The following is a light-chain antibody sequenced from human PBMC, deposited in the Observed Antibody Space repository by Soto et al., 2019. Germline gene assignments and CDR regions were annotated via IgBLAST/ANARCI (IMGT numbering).Light chain of an antibody. CDR1: QCISTY. CDR3: QQSYSAPLT. V-gene: IGKV1-39*01. Sequence: DIQTTQSPSSLSAFVGDRVTITCRASQCISTYLNWYQQKPGKAPNLLIYGASSLRSGVPSRFSGSGSGTDFTLTISSLQPEDFATYYCQQSYSAPLTFGPGTKVDIK. CDR2: GAS. J-gene: IGKJ3*01.